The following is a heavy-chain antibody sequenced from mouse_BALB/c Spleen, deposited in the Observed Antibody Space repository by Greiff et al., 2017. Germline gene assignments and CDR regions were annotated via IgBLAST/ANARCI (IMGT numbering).Heavy chain of an antibody. D-gene: IGHD1-1*01. CDR1: GYTFTSYW. CDR2: IDPSDSYT. CDR3: ARLGYYGRLSYFDV. J-gene: IGHJ1*01. V-gene: IGHV1-69*02. Sequence: VKLQQPGAELVKPGASVKLSCKASGYTFTSYWMHWVKQRPGQGLEWIGEIDPSDSYTNYNQKFKGKATLTVDKSSSTAYMQLSSLTSEDSAVYYCARLGYYGRLSYFDVWGAGTTVTVSS.